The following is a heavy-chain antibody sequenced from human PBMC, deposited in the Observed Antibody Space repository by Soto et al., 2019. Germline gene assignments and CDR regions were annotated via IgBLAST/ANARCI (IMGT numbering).Heavy chain of an antibody. J-gene: IGHJ5*02. CDR2: INHSGST. D-gene: IGHD3-10*01. CDR1: GGSFSGYY. Sequence: TSETLSLTCAVYGGSFSGYYWSWIRQPPGKGLEWIGEINHSGSTNYNPSLKSRVTISVDTSKNQFSLKLSSVTAADTAVYYCARRQGVTGSGSYYNALRRGWFDPWGQGTLVTVSS. V-gene: IGHV4-34*01. CDR3: ARRQGVTGSGSYYNALRRGWFDP.